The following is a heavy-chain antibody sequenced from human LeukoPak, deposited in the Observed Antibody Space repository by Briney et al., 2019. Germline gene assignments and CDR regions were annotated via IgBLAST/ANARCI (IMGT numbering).Heavy chain of an antibody. Sequence: SETLSLTCAVYGGSFSGYYWSWLRQPPGKGLEWIGEINHSGSTNYNPSLKSRVTISVDTSKNQFSLKLSSVTAADTAVYYCARVPGYCSGGSCYYFYFDYWGQGTLVTVSS. D-gene: IGHD2-15*01. CDR1: GGSFSGYY. CDR3: ARVPGYCSGGSCYYFYFDY. J-gene: IGHJ4*02. V-gene: IGHV4-34*01. CDR2: INHSGST.